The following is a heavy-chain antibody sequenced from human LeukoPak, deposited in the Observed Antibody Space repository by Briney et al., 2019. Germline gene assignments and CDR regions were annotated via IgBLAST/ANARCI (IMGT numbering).Heavy chain of an antibody. CDR1: GFTFDDYG. D-gene: IGHD3-16*01. CDR3: ASSWGSAIDF. J-gene: IGHJ4*02. V-gene: IGHV3-20*04. CDR2: INWNGGST. Sequence: PGGSLRLSCAASGFTFDDYGMSWVRQAPGKGLEWVSGINWNGGSTGYADSVKGRFTISRDNAKNSLYLQMNSLRPEDTAVYYCASSWGSAIDFWGQGTLVTVSS.